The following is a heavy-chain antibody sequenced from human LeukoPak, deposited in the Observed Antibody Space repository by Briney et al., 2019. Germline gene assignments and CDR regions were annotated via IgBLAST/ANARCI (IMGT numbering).Heavy chain of an antibody. V-gene: IGHV3-53*01. CDR3: VVDLSGSADY. J-gene: IGHJ4*02. CDR2: IYSGGST. CDR1: GFTVSSNY. D-gene: IGHD3-10*01. Sequence: PGGSLRLSCAASGFTVSSNYMSWVRQAPGKGLEWVSVIYSGGSTYYADSVKGRFTISRDNAKNTLYLQMNSLRTEDSALYYCVVDLSGSADYWGQGTLVTVSS.